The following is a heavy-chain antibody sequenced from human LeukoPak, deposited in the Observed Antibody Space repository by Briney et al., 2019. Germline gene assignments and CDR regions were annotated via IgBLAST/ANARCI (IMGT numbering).Heavy chain of an antibody. D-gene: IGHD1-20*01. V-gene: IGHV1-18*01. J-gene: IGHJ4*02. CDR1: GYTFTSYG. CDR3: ARDHNRRWGPLPYNWTDVVPHDFDY. CDR2: ISAYNGNT. Sequence: ASVTVSCTASGYTFTSYGISLVRQAPGQGLEWMGWISAYNGNTNYAQKLQGRVTMTTDTSTSKAYMELRSLRSDDTAVYYCARDHNRRWGPLPYNWTDVVPHDFDYWGQATLVTVSS.